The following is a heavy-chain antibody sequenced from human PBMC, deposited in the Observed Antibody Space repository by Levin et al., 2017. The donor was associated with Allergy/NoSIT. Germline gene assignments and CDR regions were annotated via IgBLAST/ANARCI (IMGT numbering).Heavy chain of an antibody. V-gene: IGHV3-74*01. J-gene: IGHJ4*02. D-gene: IGHD3-16*01. CDR1: GFTFSSCW. CDR3: ARDVTGRTSFDY. Sequence: GGSLRLSCAASGFTFSSCWMHWVRQAPGKGLVWVSRINSDGGTTTYADSVKGRFTISRDNAKNSLYLQMNSLRAEDTAVYYCARDVTGRTSFDYWGQGTLVTVSS. CDR2: INSDGGTT.